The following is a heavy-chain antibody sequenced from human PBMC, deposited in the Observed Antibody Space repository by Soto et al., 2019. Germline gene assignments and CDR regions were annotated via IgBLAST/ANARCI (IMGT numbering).Heavy chain of an antibody. J-gene: IGHJ4*02. D-gene: IGHD4-17*01. CDR2: ISSSGSTI. V-gene: IGHV3-48*03. Sequence: GGSLRLSCAASGFTFSSYEMNWVRQAPGKGLEWVSYISSSGSTIYYADSVKGRFTISRDNAKNSLYLQMNSLRAEDTAVYYCAREGAPYGGNSGDYWGQGTLVTVSS. CDR3: AREGAPYGGNSGDY. CDR1: GFTFSSYE.